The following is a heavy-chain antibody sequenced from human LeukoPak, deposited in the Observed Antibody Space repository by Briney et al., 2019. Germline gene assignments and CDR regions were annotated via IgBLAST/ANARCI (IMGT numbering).Heavy chain of an antibody. V-gene: IGHV3-74*01. CDR2: IHSDGSGT. CDR1: GFTFSSYW. D-gene: IGHD3-10*01. J-gene: IGHJ4*02. CDR3: ARGGYSGSGNYFDY. Sequence: GGSLRLSCAASGFTFSSYWMHWVRQAPGKGLVWVSRIHSDGSGTTYADSVKGRFTISRDNSKNTLYLQMNSLGADDTAVYYCARGGYSGSGNYFDYWGQGTLVTVSS.